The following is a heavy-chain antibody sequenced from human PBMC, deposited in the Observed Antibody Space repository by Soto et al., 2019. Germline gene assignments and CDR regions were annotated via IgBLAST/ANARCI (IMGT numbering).Heavy chain of an antibody. Sequence: SETLSLTCTVSGDSINSGDFYWSWIRQPPGKGLEWVGYIYYTGSAYYSPSLKSRVTISIDTSNNRFSLNVTSVTAADRAVYYCARVDLLTGLHYWGQGTPGTVS. V-gene: IGHV4-30-4*01. CDR3: ARVDLLTGLHY. CDR1: GDSINSGDFY. CDR2: IYYTGSA. J-gene: IGHJ4*01. D-gene: IGHD3-9*01.